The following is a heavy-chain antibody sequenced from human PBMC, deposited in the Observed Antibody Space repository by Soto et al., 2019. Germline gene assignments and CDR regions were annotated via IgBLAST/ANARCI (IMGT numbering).Heavy chain of an antibody. V-gene: IGHV4-59*01. CDR2: IYYRGST. CDR1: GGSINSYY. D-gene: IGHD6-19*01. J-gene: IGHJ3*02. CDR3: ARVPWQWLGGYALDI. Sequence: QVQLQESGPGLVKPSETLSLTCTVSGGSINSYYWSWIRQPPGKGLEWIGYIYYRGSTNYNTSLKSRATISVDTSKNQCTLKLSSVTAADTAVYYCARVPWQWLGGYALDIWGQGTMVTVSS.